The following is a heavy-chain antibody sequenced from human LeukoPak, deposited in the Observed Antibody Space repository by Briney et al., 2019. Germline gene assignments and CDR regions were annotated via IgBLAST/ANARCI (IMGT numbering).Heavy chain of an antibody. J-gene: IGHJ1*01. CDR1: GFXFSTYA. Sequence: GGSLRLSCAASGFXFSTYAISWVRQAPGKGLEWVSGISGGGGSTDYADSVKGRFTISRDNSKNTLYLQMNSLRAEDTALYYCAKNRGVYYYGDFQHWGQGILVTVSS. CDR3: AKNRGVYYYGDFQH. D-gene: IGHD3-10*01. V-gene: IGHV3-23*01. CDR2: ISGGGGST.